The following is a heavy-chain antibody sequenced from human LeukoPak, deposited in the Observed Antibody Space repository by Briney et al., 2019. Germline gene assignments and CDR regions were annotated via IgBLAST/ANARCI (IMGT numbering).Heavy chain of an antibody. CDR2: IYSDGST. J-gene: IGHJ4*02. V-gene: IGHV3-66*01. CDR3: ARGRHCSSTSCYSFDY. D-gene: IGHD2-2*01. Sequence: PGGSLRLSCAVSGLTFSRYAMSWVRQAPGKGLEWVSVIYSDGSTYYADSVKGRFTISRDNSKNTLYLQMNSLRAEDTAVYYCARGRHCSSTSCYSFDYWGQGTLVTVSS. CDR1: GLTFSRYA.